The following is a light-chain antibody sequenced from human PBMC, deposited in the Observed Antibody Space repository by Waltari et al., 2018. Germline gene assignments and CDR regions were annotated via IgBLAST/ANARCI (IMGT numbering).Light chain of an antibody. CDR3: CSYAGPDNHVV. Sequence: QSALTQPRSVSGSPAQSVTISCSGTSSDIGGYNYVSWYQQYPGKAPKLIIYDVNKRPPGVPDRFSGSKSGNTASLTISGLQTEEEADDYCCSYAGPDNHVVFGGGTKMTVL. CDR2: DVN. V-gene: IGLV2-11*01. J-gene: IGLJ2*01. CDR1: SSDIGGYNY.